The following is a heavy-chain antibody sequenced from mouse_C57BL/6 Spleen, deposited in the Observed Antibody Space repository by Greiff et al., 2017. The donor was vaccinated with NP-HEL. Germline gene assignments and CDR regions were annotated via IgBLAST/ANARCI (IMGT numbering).Heavy chain of an antibody. CDR2: ISSGGSYT. CDR1: GFTFSSYG. D-gene: IGHD1-1*01. J-gene: IGHJ2*01. CDR3: ARHDYGSSYSY. V-gene: IGHV5-6*01. Sequence: EVQRVESGGDLVKPGGSLKLSCAASGFTFSSYGMSWVRQTPDKRLEWVATISSGGSYTYYPDSVKGRFTISRDNAKNTLYLQSSSLKSEDTAMYYCARHDYGSSYSYWGQGTTLTVSS.